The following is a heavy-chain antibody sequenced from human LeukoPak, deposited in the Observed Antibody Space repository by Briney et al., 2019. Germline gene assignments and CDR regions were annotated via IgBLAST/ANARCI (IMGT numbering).Heavy chain of an antibody. CDR2: INPNSGGT. Sequence: ASVKVSCEASGYTFTGYYVHWVRQAPGQGLEWMGWINPNSGGTNYAQKFQGRVTMTRDTSISTAYVELSRLRSDDTAVYYCARSSSSWTNWFDPWGQGTLVTVSS. CDR3: ARSSSSWTNWFDP. CDR1: GYTFTGYY. V-gene: IGHV1-2*02. D-gene: IGHD6-13*01. J-gene: IGHJ5*02.